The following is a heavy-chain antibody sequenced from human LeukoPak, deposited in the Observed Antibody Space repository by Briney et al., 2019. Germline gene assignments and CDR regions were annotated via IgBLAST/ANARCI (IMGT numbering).Heavy chain of an antibody. D-gene: IGHD2-21*01. V-gene: IGHV3-53*01. Sequence: GGSLRLSCTASLFTVSSNYMSWVRQAPGKGLEWVSVIYSGGDTYYADSEKGRFTISRDNSKNTLYLQMNSLRAEDTAVYYCARNIPVTRWGYWGQGTLVTVSS. CDR1: LFTVSSNY. CDR2: IYSGGDT. CDR3: ARNIPVTRWGY. J-gene: IGHJ4*02.